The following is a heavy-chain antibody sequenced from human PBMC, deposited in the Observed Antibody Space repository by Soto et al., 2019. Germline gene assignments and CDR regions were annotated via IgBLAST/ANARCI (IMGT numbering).Heavy chain of an antibody. CDR1: GGSVSSGNYH. J-gene: IGHJ5*01. D-gene: IGHD2-15*01. CDR2: IYYTGSS. Sequence: PSGTLSLTCTVSGGSVSSGNYHWSWIRQPPGKGLEWIGFIYYTGSSSYNPSLKSRVTMSLDKSNNQFSLKLTSVTAADTAVYYCVFVVIFSGGTRSFDSWGKTTLVSVS. V-gene: IGHV4-61*01. CDR3: VFVVIFSGGTRSFDS.